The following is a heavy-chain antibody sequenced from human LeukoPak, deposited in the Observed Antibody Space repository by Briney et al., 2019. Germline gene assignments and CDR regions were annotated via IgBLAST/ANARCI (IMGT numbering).Heavy chain of an antibody. D-gene: IGHD6-19*01. Sequence: SEALSLTCTVSGGSISSYYWSWIRQPPGKGLEWIGYIYYSGSTNYNPSLKSRVTISVDTSKNQLSLKLSSVTAADTAVYYCARFASSGWPSRWFDPWGQGTLVTVSS. J-gene: IGHJ5*02. CDR3: ARFASSGWPSRWFDP. CDR1: GGSISSYY. CDR2: IYYSGST. V-gene: IGHV4-59*01.